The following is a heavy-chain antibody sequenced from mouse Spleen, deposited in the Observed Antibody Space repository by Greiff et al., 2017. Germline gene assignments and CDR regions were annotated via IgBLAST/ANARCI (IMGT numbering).Heavy chain of an antibody. CDR1: GYSFTGYY. CDR3: ARLGYYDGPDV. J-gene: IGHJ1*01. V-gene: IGHV1-42*01. D-gene: IGHD1-1*01. Sequence: VQLKESGPELVKPGASVKISCKASGYSFTGYYMNWVKQSPEKSLEWIGEINPSTGGTTYNQKFKAKATLTVDKSSSTAYMQLKSLTSEDSAVYYCARLGYYDGPDVWGAGTTVTVSS. CDR2: INPSTGGT.